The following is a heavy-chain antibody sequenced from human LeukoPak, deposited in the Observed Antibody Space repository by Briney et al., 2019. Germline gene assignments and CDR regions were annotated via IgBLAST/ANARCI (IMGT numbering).Heavy chain of an antibody. D-gene: IGHD3-10*01. CDR3: ARLYGSGSYYNEYYFDY. CDR2: ICPDDSDT. J-gene: IGHJ4*02. V-gene: IGHV5-51*01. Sequence: GESLKISCKGSGYSFTSYWIGWVRQMPGKGLEWMGIICPDDSDTTYSPSFQGQVTISADKSIKTAYLQWSSLKASDTAMYYCARLYGSGSYYNEYYFDYWGQGTLVTVSS. CDR1: GYSFTSYW.